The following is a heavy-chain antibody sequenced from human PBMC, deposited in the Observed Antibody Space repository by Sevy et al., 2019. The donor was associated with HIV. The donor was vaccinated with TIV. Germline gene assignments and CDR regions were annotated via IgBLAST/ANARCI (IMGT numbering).Heavy chain of an antibody. CDR1: GYSFTSYW. D-gene: IGHD1-26*01. J-gene: IGHJ4*02. CDR3: VTGGSYYGFDY. V-gene: IGHV5-51*01. CDR2: IYPGDSDT. Sequence: GGSLRLSCKGSGYSFTSYWIGWVRQMPGKGLEWMGIIYPGDSDTRYSPSFQGQVTISADKSISTAYLQWSSLKASDTAMYYCVTGGSYYGFDYWGQGTLVTVSS.